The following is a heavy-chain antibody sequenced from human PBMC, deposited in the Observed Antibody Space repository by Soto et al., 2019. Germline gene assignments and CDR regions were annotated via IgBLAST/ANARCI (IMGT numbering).Heavy chain of an antibody. Sequence: GGSLRLSCAASGFTFSSYSMNWVRQAPGKGLEWVSSISSSSSYIYYADSVKGRFTISRYNDKNSLYLQMNSLRAEDRAVYYCARVLGGIIGYWGQGTLVTVSS. CDR2: ISSSSSYI. CDR3: ARVLGGIIGY. D-gene: IGHD3-16*01. CDR1: GFTFSSYS. J-gene: IGHJ4*02. V-gene: IGHV3-21*01.